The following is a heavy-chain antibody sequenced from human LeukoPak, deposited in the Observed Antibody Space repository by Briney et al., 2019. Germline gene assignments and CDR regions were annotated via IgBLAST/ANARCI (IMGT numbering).Heavy chain of an antibody. J-gene: IGHJ4*02. D-gene: IGHD3-10*01. Sequence: PSETLSLTCTVSGGSISSYYWSWIRQPPGKGLEWIGYIYYSGSTNYNPSLKSRVTISVDTSKNQFSLKLSSVTAADTAVYYCARDRRGESFDYWGQGTLVTVSS. CDR2: IYYSGST. V-gene: IGHV4-59*01. CDR3: ARDRRGESFDY. CDR1: GGSISSYY.